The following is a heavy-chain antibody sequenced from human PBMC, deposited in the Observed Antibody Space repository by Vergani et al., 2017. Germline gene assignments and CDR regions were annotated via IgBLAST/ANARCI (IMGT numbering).Heavy chain of an antibody. J-gene: IGHJ4*02. V-gene: IGHV3-23*01. D-gene: IGHD2-2*01. CDR1: GFTFTSYA. Sequence: EVQLLESGGGLLQPGGSLRLSCAASGFTFTSYAMSWVRQAPGKGLEWVSAISGSGDSTYYADSVKGRFTISRDNSKTTLYLQMNSLRAEDTAVYYCAKGNKRYQLLFDYWAKGTLVTVSS. CDR3: AKGNKRYQLLFDY. CDR2: ISGSGDST.